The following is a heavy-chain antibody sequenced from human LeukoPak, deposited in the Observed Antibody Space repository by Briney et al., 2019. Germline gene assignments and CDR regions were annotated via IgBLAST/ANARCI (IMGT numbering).Heavy chain of an antibody. J-gene: IGHJ6*03. CDR3: ASGAYSYYYMDV. Sequence: SETLSLTCTVSGGSISSSSYYWGWIRQPPGKGLEWIGYIYYSGSTNYNPSLKSRVTISVDTSKNQFSLKLSSVTAADTAVYYCASGAYSYYYMDVWGKGTTVTISS. D-gene: IGHD1-26*01. V-gene: IGHV4-61*05. CDR2: IYYSGST. CDR1: GGSISSSSYY.